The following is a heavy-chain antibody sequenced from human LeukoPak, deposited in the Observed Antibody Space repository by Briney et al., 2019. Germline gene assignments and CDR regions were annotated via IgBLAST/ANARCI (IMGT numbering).Heavy chain of an antibody. CDR3: ARAPKNYYDSSGSLDY. Sequence: SVKVSCKASGGTFSSYAISWVRQAPGQGLEWMGGIIPIFGTATYAQKFQGRVTITTEESTSTAYMELSSLRSEDTAVYYCARAPKNYYDSSGSLDYWGQGTLVTVSS. CDR2: IIPIFGTA. V-gene: IGHV1-69*05. CDR1: GGTFSSYA. D-gene: IGHD3-22*01. J-gene: IGHJ4*02.